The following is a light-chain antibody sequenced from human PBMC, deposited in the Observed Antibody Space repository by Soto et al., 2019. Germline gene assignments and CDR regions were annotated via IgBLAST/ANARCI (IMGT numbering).Light chain of an antibody. Sequence: QSALTQPASVSGSPGQSITISCTGTSSDVGGYNYVSWYQQHPGKAPKLMIYEVSNRPSGVSNCFSGSKSGNTASLTISGLQAEDEADYYCSSYTSSSSWVFGGGTKLPS. CDR2: EVS. CDR1: SSDVGGYNY. CDR3: SSYTSSSSWV. J-gene: IGLJ3*02. V-gene: IGLV2-14*01.